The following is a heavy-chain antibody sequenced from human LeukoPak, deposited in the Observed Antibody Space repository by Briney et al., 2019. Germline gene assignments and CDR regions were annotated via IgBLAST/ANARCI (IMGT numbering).Heavy chain of an antibody. Sequence: PGGSLRLSCAASGFTFGNYWMHWVRQVPGKGLVWVSRIDNDGSYAAYADSVKGRFTFSRDNAKNTLYPQMNTLGAEDTAVYYCARGAGWSGSYTYYFDSWGQGALVTVSS. CDR2: IDNDGSYA. V-gene: IGHV3-74*01. J-gene: IGHJ4*02. CDR3: ARGAGWSGSYTYYFDS. D-gene: IGHD3-3*01. CDR1: GFTFGNYW.